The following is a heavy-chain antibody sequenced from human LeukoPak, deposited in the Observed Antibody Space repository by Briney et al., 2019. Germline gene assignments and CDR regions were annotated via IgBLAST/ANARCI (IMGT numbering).Heavy chain of an antibody. CDR2: VSSGASST. Sequence: GGSLRLSCAASGFTFSTYAMSWVRQAPGKGLEWVSSVSSGASSTYYADSVRGRFTISRDNSKNTLYLQMNSLSADDTAVYYCAKDARGSEGFWGQGTLVTVSS. D-gene: IGHD3-10*01. V-gene: IGHV3-23*01. J-gene: IGHJ4*02. CDR1: GFTFSTYA. CDR3: AKDARGSEGF.